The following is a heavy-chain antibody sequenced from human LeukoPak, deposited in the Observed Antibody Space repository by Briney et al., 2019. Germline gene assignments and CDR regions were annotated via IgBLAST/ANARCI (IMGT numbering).Heavy chain of an antibody. D-gene: IGHD6-13*01. CDR1: GFTFSSYS. V-gene: IGHV3-48*01. J-gene: IGHJ4*02. CDR2: ISSSSSTI. Sequence: GGSLRLSCAASGFTFSSYSMNWVRQAPGKGLEWVSYISSSSSTIYYADSVKGRFTISRDNAKNSLYLQMNSLRAEDTAVYYCASVEVAAAGGFDYWGQGTLVTVFS. CDR3: ASVEVAAAGGFDY.